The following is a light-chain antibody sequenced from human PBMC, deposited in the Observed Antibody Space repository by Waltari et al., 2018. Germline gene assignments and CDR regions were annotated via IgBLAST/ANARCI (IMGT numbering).Light chain of an antibody. J-gene: IGKJ3*01. CDR3: EQSSSVPFT. V-gene: IGKV1-39*01. CDR2: AAS. Sequence: DIQMTQSPSFLPASVGDRVTITCRASQSISNYLNWYQQKPGRAPKLLIYAASSLQSGVPSKFSGSGSGTDFTLTISTLQPEDFATYSCEQSSSVPFTFGPGTKVDIK. CDR1: QSISNY.